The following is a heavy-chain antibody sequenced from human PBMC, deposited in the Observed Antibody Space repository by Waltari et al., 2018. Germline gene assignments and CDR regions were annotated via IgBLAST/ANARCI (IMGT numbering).Heavy chain of an antibody. J-gene: IGHJ5*02. V-gene: IGHV4-61*02. CDR2: IYTSGST. CDR3: ARGSRGGYYDFWSGYLNWFDP. CDR1: GGSISSGSYY. D-gene: IGHD3-3*01. Sequence: QVQLQESGPGLVKPSQTLSLTCTVPGGSISSGSYYWSWIRQPPGKGLEWIGRIYTSGSTNYNPSLKSRVTISVDTSKNQFSLKLSSVTAADTAVYYCARGSRGGYYDFWSGYLNWFDPWGQGTLVTVSS.